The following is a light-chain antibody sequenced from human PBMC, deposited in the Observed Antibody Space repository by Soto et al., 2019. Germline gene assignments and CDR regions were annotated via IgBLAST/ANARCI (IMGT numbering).Light chain of an antibody. Sequence: MTQSPATLSVSPEEEATHSCRASHTVSSHLAWYQQKNGHAPRLLIYHASIRATGIPARFSGSGSGTEFILTISSLQSDDFAVYYCQQYHTWPPSTTFGQGTRLEIK. J-gene: IGKJ5*01. CDR3: QQYHTWPPSTT. CDR1: HTVSSH. V-gene: IGKV3D-15*01. CDR2: HAS.